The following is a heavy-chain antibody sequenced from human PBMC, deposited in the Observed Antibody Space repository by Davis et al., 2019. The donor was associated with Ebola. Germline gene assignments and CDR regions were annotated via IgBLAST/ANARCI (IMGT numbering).Heavy chain of an antibody. CDR1: GFTFSSYW. CDR3: TSRIAVAGTNYYYYGMDV. D-gene: IGHD6-19*01. J-gene: IGHJ6*02. CDR2: IKSKTDGGTT. Sequence: GESLKISCAASGFTFSSYWMHWVRQAPGKGLEWVGRIKSKTDGGTTDYAAPVKGRFTISRDDSKNTAYLQMNSLKTEDTAVYYCTSRIAVAGTNYYYYGMDVWGQGTTVTVSS. V-gene: IGHV3-15*01.